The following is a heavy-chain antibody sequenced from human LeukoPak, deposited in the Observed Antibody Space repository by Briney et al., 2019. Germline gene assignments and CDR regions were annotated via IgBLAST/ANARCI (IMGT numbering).Heavy chain of an antibody. J-gene: IGHJ3*02. V-gene: IGHV1-8*03. Sequence: GASVKVSCKASGYTFTSYDINWVRQATGQGLEWMGWMNPNSGNTGYAQRFQGRVTITRNTSISTAYMELSSLRSEDTAVYYCARGRRRYYDFWSGYYTPYDAFDIWGQGTMVTVSS. CDR1: GYTFTSYD. CDR3: ARGRRRYYDFWSGYYTPYDAFDI. CDR2: MNPNSGNT. D-gene: IGHD3-3*01.